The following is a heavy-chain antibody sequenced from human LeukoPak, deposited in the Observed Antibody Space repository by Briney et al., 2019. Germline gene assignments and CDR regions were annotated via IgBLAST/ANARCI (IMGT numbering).Heavy chain of an antibody. Sequence: GGSLRLSCAASGFTFSSYAMHWVRQAPGKGLEWVAVISYDGSNKYYADSVKGRFTISRDNSKNTLYLQMNSLRAEDTAVYYCARDYFDYWGQGTLVTVSS. CDR2: ISYDGSNK. CDR3: ARDYFDY. J-gene: IGHJ4*02. V-gene: IGHV3-30-3*01. CDR1: GFTFSSYA.